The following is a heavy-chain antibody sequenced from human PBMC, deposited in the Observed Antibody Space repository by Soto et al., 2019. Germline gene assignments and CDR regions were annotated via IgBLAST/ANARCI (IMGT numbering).Heavy chain of an antibody. Sequence: QVQLVQSGAEVKKPGSSVKVSCKASGGTFSSYAISWVRQAPGQGLEWMGGIIPIFGTANYAQKFQGRVTITPDKSTSTAYMELSSLRSEETAVYYCARATGVTGGYYYYGMDVWGQGTTVTVSS. CDR2: IIPIFGTA. CDR3: ARATGVTGGYYYYGMDV. V-gene: IGHV1-69*06. CDR1: GGTFSSYA. D-gene: IGHD7-27*01. J-gene: IGHJ6*02.